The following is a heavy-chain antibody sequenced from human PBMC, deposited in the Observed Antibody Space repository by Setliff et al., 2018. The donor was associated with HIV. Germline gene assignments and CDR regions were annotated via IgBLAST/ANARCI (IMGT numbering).Heavy chain of an antibody. D-gene: IGHD6-19*01. J-gene: IGHJ5*02. CDR1: GGSISSYY. CDR3: ARPHSGRGGGAWFDP. CDR2: MIYGGDT. V-gene: IGHV4-39*01. Sequence: SETLSLTCTVSGGSISSYYWGWIRQAPGRGLEWIASMIYGGDTWYNPSLKSRVTIYVDTANNEISLRLSSVTAEDTAVYRCARPHSGRGGGAWFDPWGQGIQVTVS.